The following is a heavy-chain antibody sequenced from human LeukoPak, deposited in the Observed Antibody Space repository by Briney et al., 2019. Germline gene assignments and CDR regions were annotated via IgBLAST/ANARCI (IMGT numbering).Heavy chain of an antibody. V-gene: IGHV4-30-4*08. CDR2: IYYSGST. J-gene: IGHJ6*03. CDR1: GGSTSSGDYY. CDR3: AREDYYYYMDV. Sequence: NPSQTLSLTCTVSGGSTSSGDYYWSWIRQPPGKGLEWIGYIYYSGSTYYNPSLKSRVTISVDTSKNQFSLKLSSVTAADTAVYYCAREDYYYYMDVWGKGTTVTVSS.